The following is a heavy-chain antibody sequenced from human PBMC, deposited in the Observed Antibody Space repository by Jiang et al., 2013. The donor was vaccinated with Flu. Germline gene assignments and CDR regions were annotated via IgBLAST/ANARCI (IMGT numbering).Heavy chain of an antibody. Sequence: SVKVSCKASGYTFTSYGISWVRQAPGQGLEWMGWISVYNGNTNYAQKLQGRVTMTTDTSTSTAYMELRSLRSDDTAVYYCGAAAETGYFDHWGQGTLVTVSS. J-gene: IGHJ4*02. CDR1: GYTFTSYG. D-gene: IGHD6-13*01. CDR3: GAAAETGYFDH. V-gene: IGHV1-18*01. CDR2: ISVYNGNT.